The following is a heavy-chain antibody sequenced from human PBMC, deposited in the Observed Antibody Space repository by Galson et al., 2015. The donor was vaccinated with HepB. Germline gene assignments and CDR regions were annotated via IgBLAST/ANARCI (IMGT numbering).Heavy chain of an antibody. D-gene: IGHD1-26*01. CDR2: FDPEDGET. Sequence: SVKVSCKVSGYTLTELSMHWVRQAPGKGLEWMGGFDPEDGETIYAPKFQGRVTMTEDTSTDTAYMELSSLRSEDTAVYYCATDRAGHGWELPHYYFDYWGQGTLVTVSS. J-gene: IGHJ4*02. CDR3: ATDRAGHGWELPHYYFDY. V-gene: IGHV1-24*01. CDR1: GYTLTELS.